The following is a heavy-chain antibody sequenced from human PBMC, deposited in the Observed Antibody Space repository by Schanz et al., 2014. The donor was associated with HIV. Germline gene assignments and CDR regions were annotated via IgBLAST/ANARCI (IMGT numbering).Heavy chain of an antibody. CDR2: IYSGGTT. Sequence: VQLVESGGGVVQPGRSLRLSCAASGFPFNGYYMSWIRQAPGKGLEWVSVIYSGGTTYYADSVKGRFTISRDNAKNSLSLQMNSLRDEDTAVYYCARSPSYGMDVWGQGTLVTVSS. CDR3: ARSPSYGMDV. V-gene: IGHV3-66*01. CDR1: GFPFNGYY. J-gene: IGHJ6*02.